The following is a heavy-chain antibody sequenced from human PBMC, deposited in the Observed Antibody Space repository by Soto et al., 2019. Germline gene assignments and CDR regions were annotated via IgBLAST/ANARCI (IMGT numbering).Heavy chain of an antibody. CDR2: INPNSGGT. D-gene: IGHD6-13*01. CDR3: ARGIDSGYSSGWYATYFDY. CDR1: GYTFTGYY. V-gene: IGHV1-2*04. Sequence: ASVKVSCKASGYTFTGYYMYWVRQAPGQGLEWMGWINPNSGGTNYAQKFQGWVTMTRDTSISTAYMELSRLTSGDTAVYYCARGIDSGYSSGWYATYFDYWG. J-gene: IGHJ4*01.